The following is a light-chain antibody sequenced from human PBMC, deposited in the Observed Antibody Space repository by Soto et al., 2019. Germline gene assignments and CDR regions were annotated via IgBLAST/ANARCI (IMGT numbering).Light chain of an antibody. J-gene: IGLJ1*01. Sequence: QSVLAQPPSVSGAPGQKVTISCTGSSSNIGAGYDLHWYQQLPGTAPKLLLYGNINRPSGVPDRFSGSKSGTSASLAITGLQAEDEADYYCQYYDTSLSAYVFGTGTKVTVL. V-gene: IGLV1-40*01. CDR3: QYYDTSLSAYV. CDR2: GNI. CDR1: SSNIGAGYD.